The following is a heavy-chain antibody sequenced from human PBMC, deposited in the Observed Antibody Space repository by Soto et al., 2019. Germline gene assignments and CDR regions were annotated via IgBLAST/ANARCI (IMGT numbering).Heavy chain of an antibody. CDR1: GGTFSTYA. CDR2: IIPIFRTT. V-gene: IGHV1-69*13. J-gene: IGHJ6*02. CDR3: ARAPPYCPGGRCYSGHHYYYFIMDV. Sequence: ASVKVSCKASGGTFSTYAITXVRQATGQGLEWMGGIIPIFRTTNYAQQLQGRVTITADESTNTAYMELNSLRSEDTAVYYCARAPPYCPGGRCYSGHHYYYFIMDVWGQGTTVTVSS. D-gene: IGHD2-15*01.